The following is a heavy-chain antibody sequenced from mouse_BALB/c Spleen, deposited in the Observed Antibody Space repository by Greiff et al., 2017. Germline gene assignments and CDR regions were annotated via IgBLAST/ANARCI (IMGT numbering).Heavy chain of an antibody. V-gene: IGHV1-15*01. CDR3: TREVYGNCDY. CDR2: IDPETGGT. Sequence: VKLQESGAELVRPGASVTLSCKASGYTFTDYEMHWVKQTPVHGLEWIGAIDPETGGTAYNQKFKGKATLTADKSSSTAYMELRSLTSEDSAVYYCTREVYGNCDYWGQGTTLTVSS. D-gene: IGHD2-10*02. CDR1: GYTFTDYE. J-gene: IGHJ2*01.